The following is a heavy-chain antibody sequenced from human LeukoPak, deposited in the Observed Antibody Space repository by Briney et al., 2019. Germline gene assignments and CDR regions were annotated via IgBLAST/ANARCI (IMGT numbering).Heavy chain of an antibody. CDR3: ARAGYYYDSSGYKGVYYYYMDV. D-gene: IGHD3-22*01. CDR1: GFTFSSYS. J-gene: IGHJ6*03. Sequence: GGSLRLSCAASGFTFSSYSMNWVRQAPGKGLEGVSYISSSSSTIYYADSVKGRFTISRDNAKDSLYLQMNSLRAEDTAVYYCARAGYYYDSSGYKGVYYYYMDVWGKGTTVTVSS. CDR2: ISSSSSTI. V-gene: IGHV3-48*01.